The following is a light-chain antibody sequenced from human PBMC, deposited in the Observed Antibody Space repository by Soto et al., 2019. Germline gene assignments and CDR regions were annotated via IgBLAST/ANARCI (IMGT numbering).Light chain of an antibody. J-gene: IGKJ1*01. V-gene: IGKV1-16*01. CDR2: ATF. CDR1: QGIRNY. CDR3: QQNDIYPRT. Sequence: DIQMTQSPSSLSASVGDRVTITCRASQGIRNYLAWFQQKPGRTPKSLIHATFMLQSGVPLRFCGSGAGSYFNLTISSLQPEDCATYYWQQNDIYPRTFGQGTKVEIK.